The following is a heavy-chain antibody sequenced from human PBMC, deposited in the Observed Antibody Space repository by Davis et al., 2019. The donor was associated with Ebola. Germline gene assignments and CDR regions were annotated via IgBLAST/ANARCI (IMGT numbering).Heavy chain of an antibody. CDR1: GGSISSGGYS. J-gene: IGHJ6*02. CDR3: ARTTAYYYYGMDV. Sequence: LRLSCAVSGGSISSGGYSWSWIRQPPGKGLEWIGYIYHSGSTYYNPSLKSRVTISVDRSKNQFSLKLSSVTAADTAVYYCARTTAYYYYGMDVWGQGTTVTVSS. V-gene: IGHV4-30-2*01. CDR2: IYHSGST. D-gene: IGHD1-1*01.